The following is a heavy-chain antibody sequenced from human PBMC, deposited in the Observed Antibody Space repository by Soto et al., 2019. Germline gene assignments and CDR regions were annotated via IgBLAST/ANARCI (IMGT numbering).Heavy chain of an antibody. CDR2: ISVGSSYI. Sequence: GGSLRLSCAASGFTFSSYSMNWVRQAPGKGLEWVSSISVGSSYIYYADSVKGRFTISRDNAKNSLYLQLNSLRAEDTAVYYCARVRTHVDNWNYGDYYYYYMDVWGKGTTVTVSS. V-gene: IGHV3-21*01. CDR1: GFTFSSYS. J-gene: IGHJ6*03. D-gene: IGHD1-7*01. CDR3: ARVRTHVDNWNYGDYYYYYMDV.